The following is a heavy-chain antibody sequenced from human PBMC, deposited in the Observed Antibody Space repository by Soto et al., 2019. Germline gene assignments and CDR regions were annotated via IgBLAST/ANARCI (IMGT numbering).Heavy chain of an antibody. CDR3: ARYDVGATTLNDY. CDR1: GYTFTGYY. J-gene: IGHJ4*02. D-gene: IGHD1-26*01. V-gene: IGHV1-2*02. Sequence: ASVQVSCKASGYTFTGYYMHWVRQAPGQGLEWMGWVNPNSGGTNYAQKFQGRVTMTRDTSISTAYMELSRLRSDDTAVYYCARYDVGATTLNDYWGQGTLVTVSS. CDR2: VNPNSGGT.